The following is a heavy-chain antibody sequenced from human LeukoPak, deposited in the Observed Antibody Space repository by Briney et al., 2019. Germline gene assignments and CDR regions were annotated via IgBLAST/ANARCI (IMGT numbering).Heavy chain of an antibody. CDR2: INHSGST. CDR1: GGSFSGYY. D-gene: IGHD2-21*02. Sequence: PSETLSLTCAVYGGSFSGYYWSWIRQPPGKGLEWIGEINHSGSTNYNPSLKSRVTISVDTSKNQFSLKLSSVTAADTAVYYCARVPLLLFPLDAFDIWGQGTMVTVSS. V-gene: IGHV4-34*01. J-gene: IGHJ3*02. CDR3: ARVPLLLFPLDAFDI.